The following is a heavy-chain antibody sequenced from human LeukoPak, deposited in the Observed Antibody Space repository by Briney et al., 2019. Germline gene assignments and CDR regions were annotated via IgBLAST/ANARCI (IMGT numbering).Heavy chain of an antibody. Sequence: GGSLRLSCAASGFTFSSYAMHWVRQAPGKGLEYVSAISSNGGSTYYANSVKGRFTISRDNSKNTLYLQMGSLRAEDMAVYYCATHTPNSGNPGAFDIWGQGTMVTVSS. CDR3: ATHTPNSGNPGAFDI. CDR1: GFTFSSYA. V-gene: IGHV3-64*01. CDR2: ISSNGGST. D-gene: IGHD1-26*01. J-gene: IGHJ3*02.